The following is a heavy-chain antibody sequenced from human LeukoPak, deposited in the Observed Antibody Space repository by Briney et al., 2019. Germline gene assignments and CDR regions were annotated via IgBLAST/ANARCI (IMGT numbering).Heavy chain of an antibody. V-gene: IGHV3-15*01. CDR2: IKSKTDGGTT. CDR3: TTGSLGKVDY. Sequence: GGSLRLSCAVSGFTFSHAWMSWVRQAPGKGLEWVGRIKSKTDGGTTAYTTPVEGRFTISRDDSKDTLYLQMNSLKTEDTAVYYCTTGSLGKVDYWGQGTLVTVSS. D-gene: IGHD7-27*01. J-gene: IGHJ4*02. CDR1: GFTFSHAW.